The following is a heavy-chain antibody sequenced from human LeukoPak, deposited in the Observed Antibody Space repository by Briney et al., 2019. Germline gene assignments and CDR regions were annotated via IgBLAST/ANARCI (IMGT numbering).Heavy chain of an antibody. CDR1: GYTFTSYG. Sequence: GASVKVSCKASGYTFTSYGISWVRQAPGQGLEWMGWISAYNGNTNYAQKLQGRVTMTTDTSTSTAYMELRSLRSDDTAVYYCARDVFLLSGTSTPPPNWFDPWGQGTLVTVSS. V-gene: IGHV1-18*01. CDR3: ARDVFLLSGTSTPPPNWFDP. CDR2: ISAYNGNT. J-gene: IGHJ5*02. D-gene: IGHD2/OR15-2a*01.